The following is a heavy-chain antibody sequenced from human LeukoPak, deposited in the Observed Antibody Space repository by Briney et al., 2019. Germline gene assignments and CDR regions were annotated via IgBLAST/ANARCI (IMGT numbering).Heavy chain of an antibody. CDR3: ASSGDHGAY. V-gene: IGHV5-10-1*01. Sequence: GASLKISCEGSGYSFTSYWISWVRQMPGKGLEWMGRIDPSGSYTNYSPSFQGHVTISADKSISTAYLQWSSLKASDTAMYYCASSGDHGAYWGQGTLVTVSS. CDR2: IDPSGSYT. J-gene: IGHJ4*02. D-gene: IGHD4-17*01. CDR1: GYSFTSYW.